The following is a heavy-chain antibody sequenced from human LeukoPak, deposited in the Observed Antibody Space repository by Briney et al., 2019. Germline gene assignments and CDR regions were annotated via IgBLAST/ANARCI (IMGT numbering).Heavy chain of an antibody. CDR1: GYSFSSYA. D-gene: IGHD5-24*01. J-gene: IGHJ4*02. V-gene: IGHV3-23*05. Sequence: GGSLRLSCVASGYSFSSYAMHWVRQAPGKGLEWVSSVSASGGNTSYIDSVKGRLTISRDNSKNTLYLQMNNLRAEDTAVYYCARVEGGDGYNHDYWGQGTLVTVSS. CDR3: ARVEGGDGYNHDY. CDR2: VSASGGNT.